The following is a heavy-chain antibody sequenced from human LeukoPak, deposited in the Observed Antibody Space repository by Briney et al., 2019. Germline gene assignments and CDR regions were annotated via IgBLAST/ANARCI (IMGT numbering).Heavy chain of an antibody. CDR3: ARAVAATGGVGY. Sequence: GGSLRLSCAASGFTFSSYSMNWVRQAQGKGLEWVSSISSSSSYIYYADSVKGRFTISRDNAKNSLYLQMNSLRAEDTAVYYCARAVAATGGVGYWGQGTLVTVSS. D-gene: IGHD2-15*01. J-gene: IGHJ4*02. V-gene: IGHV3-21*01. CDR1: GFTFSSYS. CDR2: ISSSSSYI.